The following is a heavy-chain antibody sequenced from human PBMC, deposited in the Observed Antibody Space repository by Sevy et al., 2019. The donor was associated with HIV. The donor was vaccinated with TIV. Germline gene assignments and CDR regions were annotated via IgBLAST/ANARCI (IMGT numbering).Heavy chain of an antibody. D-gene: IGHD3-3*01. Sequence: GGSLRLSCAASGFTFRTYSMNWVRQAPGKGLEWLSSISDDSRYMYYSDSVKGRFTISRANAKNLLYLQMNNLRVEDTAIYYCARDFTIFGVVSGIDYWCQGNLVTVSS. CDR3: ARDFTIFGVVSGIDY. CDR1: GFTFRTYS. J-gene: IGHJ4*02. CDR2: ISDDSRYM. V-gene: IGHV3-21*04.